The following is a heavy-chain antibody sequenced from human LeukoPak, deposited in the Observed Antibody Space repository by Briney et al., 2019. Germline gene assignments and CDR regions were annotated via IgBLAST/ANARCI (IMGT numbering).Heavy chain of an antibody. V-gene: IGHV4-38-2*02. CDR1: GYSLSSGYY. CDR2: IYHSGST. Sequence: SETLSLTCTVSGYSLSSGYYWGWIRLTPGKGLEWIGSIYHSGSTYYNPSLKSRVTISVDTSKNQFSLKLNSVTAADTAVYYCARVTSSGYYYYFDYWGQGTLVTVSS. CDR3: ARVTSSGYYYYFDY. D-gene: IGHD3-22*01. J-gene: IGHJ4*02.